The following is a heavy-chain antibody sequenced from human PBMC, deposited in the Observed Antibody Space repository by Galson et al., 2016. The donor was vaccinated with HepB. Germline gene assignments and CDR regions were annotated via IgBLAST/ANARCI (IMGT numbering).Heavy chain of an antibody. Sequence: SLRLSCAASGFTFSNYDMHWVRQAPGKGLEWVAVIWYDGSNKYYTDSVKGRFTISRDNSKNTLYLQMNSLRAEDTAMYYCARDLSSPSDLVGYWGQGTLVTVSS. V-gene: IGHV3-33*01. CDR3: ARDLSSPSDLVGY. CDR1: GFTFSNYD. CDR2: IWYDGSNK. D-gene: IGHD6-6*01. J-gene: IGHJ4*02.